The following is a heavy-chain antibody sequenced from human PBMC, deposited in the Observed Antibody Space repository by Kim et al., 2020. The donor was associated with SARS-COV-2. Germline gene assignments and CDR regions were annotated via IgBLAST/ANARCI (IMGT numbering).Heavy chain of an antibody. Sequence: GGSLRLSCAASEFTFSTYWMYWVRQAPVKGLVWVSRISSSGNSTNYADSVKGRFTISRDNAKNTLYLQMNNLRAEDTAVYYCARASSTSCPCYYMDVWGKGTTVTVSS. J-gene: IGHJ6*03. CDR3: ARASSTSCPCYYMDV. V-gene: IGHV3-74*01. CDR1: EFTFSTYW. CDR2: ISSSGNST. D-gene: IGHD2-2*01.